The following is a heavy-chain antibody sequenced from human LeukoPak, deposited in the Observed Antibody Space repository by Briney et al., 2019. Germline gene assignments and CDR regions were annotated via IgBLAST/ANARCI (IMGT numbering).Heavy chain of an antibody. V-gene: IGHV3-21*01. CDR1: GFTFSSYS. CDR2: ISSSSSYI. D-gene: IGHD6-6*01. CDR3: ARDLVEYSSSSPFDY. J-gene: IGHJ4*02. Sequence: PGGSLRLSCAASGFTFSSYSMNWVRQAPGKGLEWVSSISSSSSYIYYAGSVKGRFTISRDNAKNSLYLQMNSLRAEDTAVYYCARDLVEYSSSSPFDYWGQGTLVTVSS.